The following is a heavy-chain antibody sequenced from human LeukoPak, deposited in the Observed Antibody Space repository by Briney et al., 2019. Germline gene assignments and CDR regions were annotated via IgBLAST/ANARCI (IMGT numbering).Heavy chain of an antibody. Sequence: ALVKVSCKASGYTFTGYYMHWVRQAPGQGLEWMGWINPNSGGTNYAQKFQGWVTMTRDTSISTAYMELSRLRSDDTAVYYCARVLYSSSVSWFDPWGQGTLVTVSS. CDR3: ARVLYSSSVSWFDP. V-gene: IGHV1-2*04. J-gene: IGHJ5*02. CDR2: INPNSGGT. D-gene: IGHD6-6*01. CDR1: GYTFTGYY.